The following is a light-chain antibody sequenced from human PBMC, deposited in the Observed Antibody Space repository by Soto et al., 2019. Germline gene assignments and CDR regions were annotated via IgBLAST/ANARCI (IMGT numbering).Light chain of an antibody. CDR1: SSDVGGYNY. CDR3: SSYTTTSTLLV. V-gene: IGLV2-14*01. Sequence: QSALTQPASVTGSPGQSITISCTGTSSDVGGYNYVSWYQQHPGKAPKLMIYDVSSRPSGVSNRFSGSKSGNTASLTISGLQAEDEADYNCSSYTTTSTLLVFGGGTKLTVL. CDR2: DVS. J-gene: IGLJ3*02.